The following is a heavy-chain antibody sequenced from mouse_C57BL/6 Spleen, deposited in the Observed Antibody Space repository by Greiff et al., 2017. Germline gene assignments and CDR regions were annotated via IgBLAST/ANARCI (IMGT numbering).Heavy chain of an antibody. V-gene: IGHV1-55*01. CDR2: IYPGSGST. CDR3: AIIYYYGSSYENYYAMDY. J-gene: IGHJ4*01. CDR1: GYTFTSYW. D-gene: IGHD1-1*01. Sequence: QVQLQQPGAELVKPGASVKMSCKASGYTFTSYWITWVKQRPGPGLEWIGDIYPGSGSTNYNEKFKSKATLTVDTSSSTAYMQLSSLTSEDSAVYYCAIIYYYGSSYENYYAMDYWGQGTSVTVSS.